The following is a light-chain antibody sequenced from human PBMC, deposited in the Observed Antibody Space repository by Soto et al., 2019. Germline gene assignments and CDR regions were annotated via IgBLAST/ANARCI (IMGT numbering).Light chain of an antibody. CDR1: QTISSW. CDR3: QQYNTFWT. CDR2: DVS. Sequence: DIQMTQSPSTLSASVGDRVTITCRASQTISSWLAWYQQKPGKAPKLLIFDVSSLESGVPSRFSGSGSGTEFTLTISSLQPDDSATYYCQQYNTFWTFGQGTKMEIK. J-gene: IGKJ1*01. V-gene: IGKV1-5*01.